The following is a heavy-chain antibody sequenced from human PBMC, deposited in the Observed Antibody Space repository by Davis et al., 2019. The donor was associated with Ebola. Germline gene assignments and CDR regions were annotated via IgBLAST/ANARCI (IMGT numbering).Heavy chain of an antibody. CDR1: GFTFSSCA. Sequence: GESLKISCAASGFTFSSCAMHWVRQAPGKGLEWVAVISYDGSNKYYADSVKGRFTISRDNSKNTLYLQMNSLRAEDTAVYYCASEGFDPWGQGTLVTVSS. CDR2: ISYDGSNK. J-gene: IGHJ5*02. V-gene: IGHV3-30-3*01. CDR3: ASEGFDP.